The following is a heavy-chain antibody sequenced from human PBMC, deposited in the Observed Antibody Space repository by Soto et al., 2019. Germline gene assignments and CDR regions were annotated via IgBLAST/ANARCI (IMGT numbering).Heavy chain of an antibody. J-gene: IGHJ6*02. CDR3: AKGYDSSGYYYYYYYGMDV. Sequence: PGGSLRLSCAASGFTFSSYGMHWVRQAPGKGLEWVAVISYDGSNKYYADSVEGRFTISRDNSKNTLYLQMNSLRAEDTAVYYCAKGYDSSGYYYYYYYGMDVWGQGTTVTVSS. CDR2: ISYDGSNK. V-gene: IGHV3-30*18. D-gene: IGHD3-22*01. CDR1: GFTFSSYG.